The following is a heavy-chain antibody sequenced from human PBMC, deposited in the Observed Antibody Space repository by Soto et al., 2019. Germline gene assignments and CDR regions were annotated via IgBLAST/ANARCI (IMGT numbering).Heavy chain of an antibody. CDR1: GGTFSSYT. CDR2: ISPIFGTP. V-gene: IGHV1-69*06. J-gene: IGHJ4*02. Sequence: QVQLVQSGAEVKKPGSSVTVSCKASGGTFSSYTISWVRQAPGQGLEWMAGISPIFGTPIYAQKFQDRVTITADTSTSTLYLELTSLTSKDTAVYYCAWMKMARLDHWGQGTLVTVSS. D-gene: IGHD2-2*03. CDR3: AWMKMARLDH.